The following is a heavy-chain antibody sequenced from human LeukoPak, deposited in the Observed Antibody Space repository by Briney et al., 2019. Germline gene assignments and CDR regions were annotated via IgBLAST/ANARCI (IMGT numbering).Heavy chain of an antibody. CDR3: ARGVVGATPPYYWYYMDV. CDR2: IIPIFGTA. D-gene: IGHD1-26*01. V-gene: IGHV1-69*13. Sequence: SVKVSCKASGGTFSSYAISWVRQAPGQGLEWMGGIIPIFGTANYAQKFQGRVTITADESTSTAYMELSSLGSEDTAVYYCARGVVGATPPYYWYYMDVWGKGTTVTVSS. CDR1: GGTFSSYA. J-gene: IGHJ6*03.